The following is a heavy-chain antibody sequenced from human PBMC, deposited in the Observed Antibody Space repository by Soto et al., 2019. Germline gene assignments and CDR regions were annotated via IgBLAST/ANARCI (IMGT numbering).Heavy chain of an antibody. D-gene: IGHD3-10*01. V-gene: IGHV1-18*01. CDR3: ASGWFGEFVYYFDY. CDR1: GYTFTSYG. Sequence: QVQLVQSGAEVKKPGASVKVSCKASGYTFTSYGISWVRQAPGQGLEWMGWISAYNGNTNYAPKLEGRVTMTTATSTSTAYMELRSMGSDDTAVYYCASGWFGEFVYYFDYWGQGTLVTVSS. CDR2: ISAYNGNT. J-gene: IGHJ4*02.